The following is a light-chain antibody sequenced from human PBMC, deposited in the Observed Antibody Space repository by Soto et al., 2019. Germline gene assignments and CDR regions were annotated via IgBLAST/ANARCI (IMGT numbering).Light chain of an antibody. CDR3: SSYAGNNIPSV. J-gene: IGLJ1*01. CDR2: DVS. CDR1: SSDVGGYNY. Sequence: QSVLTQPPSASGSPGQSVTISCTGTSSDVGGYNYVSWYQQHPGKAPKLMIYDVSKRPSGVPDRFSGSKSGNTASLTVSGLQAEDEADYYSSSYAGNNIPSVFGTGTQLTVL. V-gene: IGLV2-8*01.